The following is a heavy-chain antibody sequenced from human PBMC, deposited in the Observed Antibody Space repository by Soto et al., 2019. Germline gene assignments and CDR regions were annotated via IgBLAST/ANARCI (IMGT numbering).Heavy chain of an antibody. Sequence: SETLSLTCTVSGASISSGDDYCSWIRQPPGKCLEWIGYTHHSVSVNYNPSLKSRVTISADSSRSHVALILKSVTAADTAVYYCGRHGNYDIAWRDPWGQGILVSVS. CDR2: THHSVSV. V-gene: IGHV4-30-4*01. D-gene: IGHD3-9*01. CDR3: GRHGNYDIAWRDP. CDR1: GASISSGDDY. J-gene: IGHJ5*02.